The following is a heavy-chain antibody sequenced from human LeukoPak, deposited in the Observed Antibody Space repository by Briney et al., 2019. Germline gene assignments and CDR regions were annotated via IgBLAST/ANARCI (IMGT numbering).Heavy chain of an antibody. CDR2: IRYDGSSE. J-gene: IGHJ5*02. CDR1: GFTFSSHG. D-gene: IGHD3-3*02. Sequence: GGSPRLSCAASGFTFSSHGMHWDRQAPGKGLEWVAFIRYDGSSEYYADSVKGRFTISRDNSKNTLYLQMNSLRAEDTAVYYCAKDRIESFDPWGQGTLVTVSS. V-gene: IGHV3-30*02. CDR3: AKDRIESFDP.